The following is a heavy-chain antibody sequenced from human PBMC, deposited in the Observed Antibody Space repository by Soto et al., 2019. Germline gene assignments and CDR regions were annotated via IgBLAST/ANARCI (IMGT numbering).Heavy chain of an antibody. CDR1: GFTFHYYW. CDR3: ARARERVTVNGGIALGSMQV. D-gene: IGHD3-22*01. V-gene: IGHV3-7*03. Sequence: EGSLRLSCAASGFTFHYYWMTWVRQAPGKGLEWVANVKPDGSATFYADSLKGRFTVSRDNANNSVSLQMHSLRADDTAVYYCARARERVTVNGGIALGSMQVWGQGTTVTVSS. J-gene: IGHJ6*02. CDR2: VKPDGSAT.